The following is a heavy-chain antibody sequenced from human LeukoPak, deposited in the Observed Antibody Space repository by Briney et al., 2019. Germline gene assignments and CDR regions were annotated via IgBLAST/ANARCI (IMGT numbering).Heavy chain of an antibody. V-gene: IGHV3-23*01. D-gene: IGHD5-12*01. CDR2: SRGSGRST. CDR3: AKNLGRGYRGYDSYY. J-gene: IGHJ4*02. Sequence: GGSLRLSCVASGVTFCSDAMSCVRQAPGKGLEWVSASRGSGRSTYYTNTVKYRFTIARHKSKNTLKLQMNSIRAEDTAVYYCAKNLGRGYRGYDSYYGGQATLVTASS. CDR1: GVTFCSDA.